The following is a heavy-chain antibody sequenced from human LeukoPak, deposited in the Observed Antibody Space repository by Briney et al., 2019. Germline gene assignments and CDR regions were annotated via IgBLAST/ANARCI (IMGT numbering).Heavy chain of an antibody. J-gene: IGHJ4*02. D-gene: IGHD3-22*01. Sequence: ASVKVSCKASGYTFTSYDINWVRQATGQGLEWMGRIIPILGIANYAQKFQGRVTITADKSTSTAYMELSSLRSEDTAVYYCAREYYYDSSGYYTFDYWGQGTLVTVSS. V-gene: IGHV1-69*04. CDR1: GYTFTSYD. CDR2: IIPILGIA. CDR3: AREYYYDSSGYYTFDY.